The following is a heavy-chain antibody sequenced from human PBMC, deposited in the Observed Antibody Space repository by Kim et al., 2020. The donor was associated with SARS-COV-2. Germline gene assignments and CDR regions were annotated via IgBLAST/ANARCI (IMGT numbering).Heavy chain of an antibody. Sequence: GGSLRLSCAASGFTFSSYNMNWVRQAPGKGLEWVSSISGSSSYIYYADSLKGRFTISRDNAKNSLYLQMNSLRAEDTAVYYCARSGDYAYFFAHWGQGTLVTVSS. CDR3: ARSGDYAYFFAH. J-gene: IGHJ4*02. CDR2: ISGSSSYI. CDR1: GFTFSSYN. D-gene: IGHD4-17*01. V-gene: IGHV3-21*01.